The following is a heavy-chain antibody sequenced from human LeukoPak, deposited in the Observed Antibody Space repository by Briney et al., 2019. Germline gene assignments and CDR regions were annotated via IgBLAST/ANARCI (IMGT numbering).Heavy chain of an antibody. Sequence: GTSLRLSCAASGFSFSNYGMHWVRQAPGKGLEWVANIKNDGTVKNYVDSVKGRFTISRDNAKNSLYLQMNSLRAEDTGVYYCAKDSYSKGDYWGQGVLVTVSS. V-gene: IGHV3-7*01. CDR2: IKNDGTVK. CDR3: AKDSYSKGDY. D-gene: IGHD5-18*01. J-gene: IGHJ4*02. CDR1: GFSFSNYG.